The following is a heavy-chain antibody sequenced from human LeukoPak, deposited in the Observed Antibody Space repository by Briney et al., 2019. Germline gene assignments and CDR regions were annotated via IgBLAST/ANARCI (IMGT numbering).Heavy chain of an antibody. CDR3: AKAGDGGVDY. CDR1: KFTFSSYG. CDR2: ISYDGSNK. D-gene: IGHD4-23*01. J-gene: IGHJ4*02. Sequence: PGASLRLSCAASKFTFSSYGMSWVRQAPGKGLEGVAVISYDGSNKYYADSVKGRFTISRDHSKNPLYLQMNSLRAEDTAVYYCAKAGDGGVDYWGQGTLVTVSS. V-gene: IGHV3-30*18.